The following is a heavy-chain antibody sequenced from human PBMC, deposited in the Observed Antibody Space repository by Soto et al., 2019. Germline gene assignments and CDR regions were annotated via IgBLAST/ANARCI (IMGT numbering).Heavy chain of an antibody. CDR3: ARGVIAAAGLDWFDP. CDR2: IIPILGIA. V-gene: IGHV1-69*02. Sequence: SVKVSCKASGGTFSSYTISWVRQAPGQGLEWMGRIIPILGIANYAQKFQGRVTITADKSTSTAYMELSSLRSEDTAVYYCARGVIAAAGLDWFDPWGQGTLVTVSS. D-gene: IGHD6-13*01. J-gene: IGHJ5*02. CDR1: GGTFSSYT.